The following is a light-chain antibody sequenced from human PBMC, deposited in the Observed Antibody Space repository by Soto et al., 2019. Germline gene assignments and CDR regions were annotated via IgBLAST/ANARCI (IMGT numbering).Light chain of an antibody. CDR2: ENN. J-gene: IGLJ2*01. Sequence: NFMLTQPHSVSESPGKTLSISCTRSSGSIANNYVQWYQQRPGSAPTTVIYENNQRLSGVPDRFSGSTDGSANSASLTISGLQTEDEADYYCQSYDSDLVVFGGGTTLTVL. V-gene: IGLV6-57*04. CDR1: SGSIANNY. CDR3: QSYDSDLVV.